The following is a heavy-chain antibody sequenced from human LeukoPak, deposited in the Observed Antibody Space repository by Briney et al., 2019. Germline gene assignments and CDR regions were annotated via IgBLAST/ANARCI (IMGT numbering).Heavy chain of an antibody. Sequence: GGSLRLSCAASGFIISNYAMSWVRQAPGKGLQWVSGISGSGGNTNYADSVKGRFTISGDNSKNALYLQMNNLRAEDTAVYYCATESNWNDFDYWGQGTLVTVSS. D-gene: IGHD1-1*01. V-gene: IGHV3-23*01. CDR1: GFIISNYA. J-gene: IGHJ4*02. CDR3: ATESNWNDFDY. CDR2: ISGSGGNT.